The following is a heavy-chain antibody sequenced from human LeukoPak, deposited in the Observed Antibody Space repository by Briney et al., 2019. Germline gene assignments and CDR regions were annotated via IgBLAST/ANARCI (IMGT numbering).Heavy chain of an antibody. D-gene: IGHD2-21*01. CDR2: IRSKAYGGTT. CDR1: GFTFGDYA. Sequence: GGSLRLSCTASGFTFGDYAMSWVRQAPGKGLEWVGFIRSKAYGGTTEYAASVKGRFTISRDDSKSIVYLQMNSLKTEDTAVYYCTRDSVGIVVVGDAFDIWGQGTMVTVSS. CDR3: TRDSVGIVVVGDAFDI. V-gene: IGHV3-49*04. J-gene: IGHJ3*02.